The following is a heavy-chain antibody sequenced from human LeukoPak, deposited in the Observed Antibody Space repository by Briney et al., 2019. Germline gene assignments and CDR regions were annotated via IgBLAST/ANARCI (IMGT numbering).Heavy chain of an antibody. D-gene: IGHD3-3*01. CDR3: GRDLRSGYLDY. CDR1: GFIFNNHG. V-gene: IGHV3-33*01. Sequence: PGGSLTLSCAASGFIFNNHGMYWVRQAPGKGLEGVAVIYDDGSKEYYADSVKGRFTISRDESKKMVSLQMNSLKAEDSAVYYCGRDLRSGYLDYWGQGTLVTVSS. CDR2: IYDDGSKE. J-gene: IGHJ4*02.